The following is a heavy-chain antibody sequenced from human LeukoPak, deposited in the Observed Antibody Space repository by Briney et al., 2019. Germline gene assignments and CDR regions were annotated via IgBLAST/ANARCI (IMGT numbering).Heavy chain of an antibody. CDR3: ARGSDSSSWYDRDYYYYYGMDV. Sequence: PGGSLRLSCAASGFTFSDYYMSWIRQAPGKGLEWVPYISSSSSYTNYADSVKGRFTISRDNAKNSLYLQMNSLRAEDTAVYYCARGSDSSSWYDRDYYYYYGMDVWGKGTTVTVSS. J-gene: IGHJ6*04. CDR1: GFTFSDYY. D-gene: IGHD6-13*01. V-gene: IGHV3-11*06. CDR2: ISSSSSYT.